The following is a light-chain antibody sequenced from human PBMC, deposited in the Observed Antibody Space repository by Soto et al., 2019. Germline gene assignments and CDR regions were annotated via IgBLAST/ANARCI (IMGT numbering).Light chain of an antibody. CDR3: QKYGTSPRT. CDR2: GAS. Sequence: MLTQSPGTLSLSPGERATLSCRASQSIFSNYLAWYQQKSGQAPRLLIYGASNRATGIPDRFSGSGSGTDFTLTISRLEPEDFAVYYCQKYGTSPRTFGQGTKVEFK. J-gene: IGKJ1*01. V-gene: IGKV3-20*01. CDR1: QSIFSNY.